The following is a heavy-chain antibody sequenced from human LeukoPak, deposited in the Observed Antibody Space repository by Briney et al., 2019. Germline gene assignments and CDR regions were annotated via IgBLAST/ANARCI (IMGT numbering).Heavy chain of an antibody. CDR2: SYFTGNP. J-gene: IGHJ4*02. Sequence: PSETLSLTCIVSGSISSYYRTWIRQPPGKGLEWIGHSYFTGNPNYNPSLKSRVTISVDPPKNQFSLKLTSVTAADTAVYYCAGLRSTVAWASFDYWGQGILVTVSS. CDR1: GSISSYY. V-gene: IGHV4-59*08. D-gene: IGHD4-23*01. CDR3: AGLRSTVAWASFDY.